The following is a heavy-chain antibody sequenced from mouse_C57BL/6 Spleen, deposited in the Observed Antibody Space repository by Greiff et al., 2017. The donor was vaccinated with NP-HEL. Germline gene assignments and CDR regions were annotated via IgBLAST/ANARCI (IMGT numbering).Heavy chain of an antibody. Sequence: QVQLQQPGAELVKPGASVKLSCKASGYTFTSYWMQWVKQRPGQGLEWIGEIDPSDSYTNYNQKFKGKATLTVDTSSSTAYMQLSSLTAEDSAVYYCARGTTVVAPYHYAMDYWGQGTSVTVSS. V-gene: IGHV1-50*01. J-gene: IGHJ4*01. CDR3: ARGTTVVAPYHYAMDY. CDR1: GYTFTSYW. CDR2: IDPSDSYT. D-gene: IGHD1-1*01.